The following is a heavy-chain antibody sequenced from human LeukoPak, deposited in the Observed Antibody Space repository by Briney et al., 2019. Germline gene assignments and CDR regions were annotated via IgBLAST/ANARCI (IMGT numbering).Heavy chain of an antibody. V-gene: IGHV4-34*01. CDR3: ARVQLAYDYVWGSYRYLGYFDY. D-gene: IGHD3-16*02. CDR1: GGSFSGYY. Sequence: PSETLSLTCAVYGGSFSGYYWSWIRQPPGKGLEWIGEINHSGSTNYNPSLKSRVTISVDTSKNQFSLKLSSVTAADTAVYYCARVQLAYDYVWGSYRYLGYFDYWGQGNPGHRLL. CDR2: INHSGST. J-gene: IGHJ4*02.